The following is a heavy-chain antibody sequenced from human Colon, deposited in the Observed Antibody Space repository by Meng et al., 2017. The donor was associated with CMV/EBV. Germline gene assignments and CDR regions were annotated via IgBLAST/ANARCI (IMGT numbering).Heavy chain of an antibody. J-gene: IGHJ4*02. CDR2: VFHSGT. CDR3: ARGQGYCTSANCLKYYFDF. V-gene: IGHV4-59*01. Sequence: LSCTVSGDSFNAYYWSWIRQSPGKGLEWIGYVFHSGTNYNPSLKSRVTMSADASRNQFSLRLNSVTAADTAVYYCARGQGYCTSANCLKYYFDFWGQGALVTVSS. D-gene: IGHD2-2*01. CDR1: GDSFNAYY.